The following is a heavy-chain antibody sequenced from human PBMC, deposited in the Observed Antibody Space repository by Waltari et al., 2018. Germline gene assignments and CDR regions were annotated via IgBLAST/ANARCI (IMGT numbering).Heavy chain of an antibody. J-gene: IGHJ4*02. Sequence: EVQLLESGGGLVQPGGSLRLSCAASGFTFSSYAMSWVRQAPGKGLEWVSVIDSGGSTYYADSVKGRFTISRDNSKNTLYLQMNSLRAEDTAVYYCANLRIAGDYWGQGTLVTVSS. V-gene: IGHV3-23*03. CDR3: ANLRIAGDY. CDR1: GFTFSSYA. D-gene: IGHD6-13*01. CDR2: IDSGGST.